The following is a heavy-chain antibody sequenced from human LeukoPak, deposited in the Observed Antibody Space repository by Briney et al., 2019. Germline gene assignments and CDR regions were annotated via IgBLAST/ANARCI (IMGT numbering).Heavy chain of an antibody. J-gene: IGHJ6*03. CDR1: GYTFTNYA. V-gene: IGHV1-18*01. CDR2: VGPYNNYT. D-gene: IGHD3-10*01. CDR3: AREGNYGSGSYYYYYYYMDV. Sequence: ASVKVSCKASGYTFTNYAITWVRQAPGQGLEWMGWVGPYNNYTNYAQKFQGRVTMTRDTSTSTVYMELSSLRSEDTAVYYCAREGNYGSGSYYYYYYYMDVWGKGTTVTISS.